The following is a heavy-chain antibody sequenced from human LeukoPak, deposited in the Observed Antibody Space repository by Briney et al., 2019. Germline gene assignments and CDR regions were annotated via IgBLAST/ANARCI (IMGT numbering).Heavy chain of an antibody. CDR2: ISSSSSTI. CDR1: GFTFSSYS. D-gene: IGHD6-19*01. Sequence: GGSLRLSCAASGFTFSSYSMNWVRQAPGKGLEWVSYISSSSSTIHYADSVKGRFTISRDNAKNSLYLQMNSLRAEDTAVYYCATKQWLAPPPDSWGQGTPVTVSS. J-gene: IGHJ4*02. CDR3: ATKQWLAPPPDS. V-gene: IGHV3-48*01.